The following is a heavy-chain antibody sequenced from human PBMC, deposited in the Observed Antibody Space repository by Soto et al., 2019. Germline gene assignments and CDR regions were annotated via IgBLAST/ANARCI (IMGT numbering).Heavy chain of an antibody. CDR1: GGSISSYY. Sequence: QVQLQESGPGLVKPSETLSLTCTVSGGSISSYYWSWIRQPPGRGLQWIGYIYHTESTTYNYNPSLKSRVTISVDTYHNQFSLKLTSVTAADTAVYYCATGRVLYGSEYWGQGTLVTVSS. D-gene: IGHD3-10*01. CDR2: IYHTESTTY. J-gene: IGHJ4*02. V-gene: IGHV4-59*03. CDR3: ATGRVLYGSEY.